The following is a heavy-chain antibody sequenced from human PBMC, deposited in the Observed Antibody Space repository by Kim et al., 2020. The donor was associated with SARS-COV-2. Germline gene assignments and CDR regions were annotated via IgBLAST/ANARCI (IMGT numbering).Heavy chain of an antibody. CDR3: ASSHNTSSFAY. D-gene: IGHD6-6*01. Sequence: GGSLRLSCEASGFTFDTYGMHWVRQAPGKGLEWVAVIWYDGTKKYYADSVKGRFTISRDNSKNTLYLQLNSLRVEDTAVYYCASSHNTSSFAYWGQGTL. J-gene: IGHJ4*02. V-gene: IGHV3-33*01. CDR1: GFTFDTYG. CDR2: IWYDGTKK.